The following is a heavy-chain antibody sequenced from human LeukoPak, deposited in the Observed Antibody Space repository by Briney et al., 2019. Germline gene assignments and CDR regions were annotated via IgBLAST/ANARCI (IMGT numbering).Heavy chain of an antibody. D-gene: IGHD2-21*02. CDR3: ASEEGIVVVTAAGRASAFDI. CDR2: IYSGGST. Sequence: GGSLRLSCAASGFTVSSNYMSWVRQAPGKGLEWVSVIYSGGSTYYADSVKGRFTISRDNSKNTLYLQMNSLRAEDTAVYYCASEEGIVVVTAAGRASAFDIWGQGTMVTVSS. V-gene: IGHV3-66*01. J-gene: IGHJ3*02. CDR1: GFTVSSNY.